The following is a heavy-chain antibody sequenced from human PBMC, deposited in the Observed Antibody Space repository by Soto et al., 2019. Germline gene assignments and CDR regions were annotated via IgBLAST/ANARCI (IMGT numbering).Heavy chain of an antibody. CDR3: ARGGDWSFDY. Sequence: PSETLSLTCAVSGGSISSGGYSWSWIRQTPGQGLEWVGEIHPSGRTNYNPSLKSRVTMSVDKSNNQFSLHLRSVTAADTAVYYCARGGDWSFDYWGQGTLVTVSS. CDR2: IHPSGRT. J-gene: IGHJ4*02. CDR1: GGSISSGGYS. D-gene: IGHD2-21*02. V-gene: IGHV4-30-2*01.